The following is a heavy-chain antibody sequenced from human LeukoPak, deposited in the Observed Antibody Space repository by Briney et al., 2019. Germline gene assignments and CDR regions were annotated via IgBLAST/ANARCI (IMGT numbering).Heavy chain of an antibody. V-gene: IGHV4-39*07. CDR1: GGSISSSSYY. J-gene: IGHJ4*02. D-gene: IGHD3-22*01. Sequence: SETLSLTCTVSGGSISSSSYYWGWIRQPPGKGLEWIGSIYYSGSTYYNPSLKSRVTISVDTSKNQFSLKLSSVTAADTAVYYCARVGVGGYYSLYYFDYWGQGTLVTVSS. CDR2: IYYSGST. CDR3: ARVGVGGYYSLYYFDY.